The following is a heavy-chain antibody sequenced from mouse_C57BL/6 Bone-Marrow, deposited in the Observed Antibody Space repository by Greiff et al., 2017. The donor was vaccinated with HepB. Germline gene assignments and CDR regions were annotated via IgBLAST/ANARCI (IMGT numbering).Heavy chain of an antibody. Sequence: VKLVESGPGLVAPSQSLSITCTVSGFSLTSYAISWVRQPPGKGLEWLGVIWTSGGTNYNSALKSRLSISKDNSKSQVFLKMNSLQTDDTARYYCARKKENWDEDYAMDYWGQGTSVTVSS. J-gene: IGHJ4*01. D-gene: IGHD4-1*01. CDR2: IWTSGGT. CDR3: ARKKENWDEDYAMDY. CDR1: GFSLTSYA. V-gene: IGHV2-9-1*01.